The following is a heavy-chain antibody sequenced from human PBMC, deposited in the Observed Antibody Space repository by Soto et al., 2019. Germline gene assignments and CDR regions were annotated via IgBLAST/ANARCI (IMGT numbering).Heavy chain of an antibody. V-gene: IGHV3-48*01. Sequence: EVQLVVSGGGLVQPGGSLRLSCAASGFTFSSYSMNWVRQAPGMGLAWVSYISSSSTTKYYPDVVKGRFTIPSDNAKNSLYLQMKSLRAEDTAVYYCARDGCSGSNCLNWFDPWGQGTLVTVSS. D-gene: IGHD2-15*01. CDR3: ARDGCSGSNCLNWFDP. CDR2: ISSSSTTK. J-gene: IGHJ5*02. CDR1: GFTFSSYS.